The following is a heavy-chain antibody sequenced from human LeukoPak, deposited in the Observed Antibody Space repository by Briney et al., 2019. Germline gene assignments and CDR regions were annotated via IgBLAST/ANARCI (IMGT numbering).Heavy chain of an antibody. CDR1: GVSFSGYY. J-gene: IGHJ4*02. Sequence: ETLSLTCAVYGVSFSGYYWSWIRQAPGKGLEWVANIKQDGSEKYYVDSVKGRFTISRDNAKNSLYLQMNSLRAEDTAVYYCARDLDYGSGSPYWGQGTLVTVSS. CDR2: IKQDGSEK. D-gene: IGHD3-10*01. CDR3: ARDLDYGSGSPY. V-gene: IGHV3-7*01.